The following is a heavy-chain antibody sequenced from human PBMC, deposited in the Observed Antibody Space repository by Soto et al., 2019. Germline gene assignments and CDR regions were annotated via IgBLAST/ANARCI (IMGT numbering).Heavy chain of an antibody. D-gene: IGHD3-10*01. V-gene: IGHV2-5*02. CDR1: GFSLNTGGVG. Sequence: ITLKESGPTLVKPTQTLTLTCTFSGFSLNTGGVGVGWVRQPRGKALQWLALIYWDDDERYRPSLRSRHNITQHTINKQVVLTTTNMDPEDTSTDYCVRNWRYYGGDYYYGMDAWGQGTTVTVSS. J-gene: IGHJ6*02. CDR3: VRNWRYYGGDYYYGMDA. CDR2: IYWDDDE.